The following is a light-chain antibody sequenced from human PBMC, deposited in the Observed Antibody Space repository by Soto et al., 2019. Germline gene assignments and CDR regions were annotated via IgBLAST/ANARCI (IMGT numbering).Light chain of an antibody. CDR3: QQYNNWPRT. CDR1: QSVDGN. J-gene: IGKJ1*01. Sequence: EIVMTQSPGTLSVSPGERATLSCRASQSVDGNLAWYQQKPCQAPRLLIYGPSTRATGIPARFSGSGSGTEFTLTISSLQSEDFAVYYCQQYNNWPRTFGQGTKVEVK. CDR2: GPS. V-gene: IGKV3-15*01.